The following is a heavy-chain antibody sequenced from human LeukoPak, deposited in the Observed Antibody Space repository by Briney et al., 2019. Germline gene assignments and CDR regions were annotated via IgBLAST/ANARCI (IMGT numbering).Heavy chain of an antibody. Sequence: GASVKVSCKASGGTFSSYAISWVRQAPGQGLEWMGRIIPILGIANYAQKFQGRVTITADKSTSTAYMELSSLRSEDTAVYYCARERESAITMIVVVITTVRAFDIWGQGTMVTVSS. D-gene: IGHD3-22*01. CDR3: ARERESAITMIVVVITTVRAFDI. CDR2: IIPILGIA. V-gene: IGHV1-69*04. CDR1: GGTFSSYA. J-gene: IGHJ3*02.